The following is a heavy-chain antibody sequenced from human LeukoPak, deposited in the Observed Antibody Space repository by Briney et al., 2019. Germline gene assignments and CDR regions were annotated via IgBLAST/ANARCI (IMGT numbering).Heavy chain of an antibody. D-gene: IGHD3-16*01. J-gene: IGHJ5*02. CDR3: AGKSATVGDNWFDP. CDR2: ISPNSGAT. CDR1: GYTFTCYY. Sequence: GASVKVSCKASGYTFTCYYIHWVRQAPGQGLEWMGRISPNSGATNYAQKFQDRVTVTRDTSINTAYMELSRLTSDDTAVYYCAGKSATVGDNWFDPWGQGTRVTVSS. V-gene: IGHV1-2*06.